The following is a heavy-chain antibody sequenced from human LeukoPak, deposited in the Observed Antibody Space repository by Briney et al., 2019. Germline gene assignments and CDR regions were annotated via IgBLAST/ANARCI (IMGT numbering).Heavy chain of an antibody. V-gene: IGHV3-74*01. Sequence: GGSLRLSCAASGFSFSSYWMHWVRQGPGKGLVWVSRISSDGSSTTYADSVKGRFTISRDNAKNTLYLQMNSLRAEDTAVYYGARDLSGEDFDYWGQGTLVTVS. CDR2: ISSDGSST. CDR3: ARDLSGEDFDY. CDR1: GFSFSSYW. J-gene: IGHJ4*02. D-gene: IGHD3-10*01.